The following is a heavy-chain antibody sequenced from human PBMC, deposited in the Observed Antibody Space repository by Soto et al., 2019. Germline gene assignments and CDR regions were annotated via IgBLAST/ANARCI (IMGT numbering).Heavy chain of an antibody. J-gene: IGHJ4*02. D-gene: IGHD4-17*01. CDR1: GFTFSSYS. V-gene: IGHV3-21*01. CDR3: ASSAYGDYVSLDY. CDR2: ISSSSSYI. Sequence: GGSLRLSCAASGFTFSSYSMNWVRQAPGKGLEWVSSISSSSSYIYYADSVKGRFTISRDNAKNSLYLQMNSLRAEDTAVYYCASSAYGDYVSLDYWGQGTLVTVSS.